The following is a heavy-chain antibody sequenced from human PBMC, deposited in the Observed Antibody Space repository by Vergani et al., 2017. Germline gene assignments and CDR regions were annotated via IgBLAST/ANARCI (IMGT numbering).Heavy chain of an antibody. CDR3: AXVGTSSNRDYFDY. Sequence: QVHLVQSGSELKKPGASVKVSCKASGYTFTDYCMHWVRQAPGQGLEWIGWINPNSGGTNYAQKVQGSFTMTRDTSISTAYMELSNLRSDDTAVYYCAXVGTSSNRDYFDYWGQGTLVTVSS. D-gene: IGHD2-2*01. J-gene: IGHJ4*02. CDR2: INPNSGGT. CDR1: GYTFTDYC. V-gene: IGHV1-2*02.